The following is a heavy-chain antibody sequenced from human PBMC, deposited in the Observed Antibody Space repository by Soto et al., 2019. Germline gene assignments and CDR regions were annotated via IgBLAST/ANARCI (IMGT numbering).Heavy chain of an antibody. Sequence: PGGSLRLSCAASGFTYRSYAMHWVCQAPGKGPEWVAVISYEGSNKYYADSVKGRFTISRDNSKNTLYLQMNSLRAEDTAVYYCARSSYDSSENNYYFDYWGQGTLVTVSS. J-gene: IGHJ4*02. CDR3: ARSSYDSSENNYYFDY. V-gene: IGHV3-30-3*01. D-gene: IGHD3-22*01. CDR2: ISYEGSNK. CDR1: GFTYRSYA.